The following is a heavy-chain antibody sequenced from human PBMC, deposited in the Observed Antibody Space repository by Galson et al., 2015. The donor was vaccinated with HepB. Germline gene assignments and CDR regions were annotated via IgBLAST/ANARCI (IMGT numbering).Heavy chain of an antibody. CDR1: GYTLTELS. J-gene: IGHJ4*02. Sequence: SCKVSGYTLTELSMSWIRQAPGKGLEWVAAVSYSSDRTFYADSVKGRFTISRDTSKNTLNLQMSSLRAEDTAIYFCAKDQYTSGLYYFDYWGQGALVTVSA. CDR2: VSYSSDRT. CDR3: AKDQYTSGLYYFDY. V-gene: IGHV3-23*01. D-gene: IGHD5-18*01.